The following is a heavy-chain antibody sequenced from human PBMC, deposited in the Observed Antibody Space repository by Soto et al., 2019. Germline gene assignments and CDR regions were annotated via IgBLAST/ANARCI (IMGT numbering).Heavy chain of an antibody. CDR3: AREGAPSRPLGVIRKKLNWFDP. J-gene: IGHJ5*02. D-gene: IGHD3-10*01. Sequence: PSETLSLTCAVYGGSFSGYYWSWIRQPPGKGLEWIGEINHSGSTNYNPSLKSRVTISVDTSKNQFSLKLSSVTAADTAVYYCAREGAPSRPLGVIRKKLNWFDPWGQGTLVTVS. V-gene: IGHV4-34*01. CDR1: GGSFSGYY. CDR2: INHSGST.